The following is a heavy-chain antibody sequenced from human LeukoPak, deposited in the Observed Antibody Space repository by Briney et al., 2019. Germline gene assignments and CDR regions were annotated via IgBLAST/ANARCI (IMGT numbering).Heavy chain of an antibody. D-gene: IGHD6-19*01. CDR2: INPNSGGT. Sequence: GASVKVSCKASGYTFTGYYMHWVRQAPGQGLEWMGWINPNSGGTNYAQKFRGRVTMTRDTSISTAYMELSRLRSDDTAVYYCARGTQYSSGWYVGSFDYWGQGTLVTVSS. V-gene: IGHV1-2*02. CDR1: GYTFTGYY. CDR3: ARGTQYSSGWYVGSFDY. J-gene: IGHJ4*02.